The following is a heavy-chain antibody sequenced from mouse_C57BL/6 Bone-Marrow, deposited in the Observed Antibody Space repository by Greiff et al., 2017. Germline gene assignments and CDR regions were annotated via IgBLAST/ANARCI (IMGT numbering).Heavy chain of an antibody. CDR1: GYAFTNYL. Sequence: VQLQQSGAELVRPGTSVKVSCKASGYAFTNYLIEWVKQRPGQGLEWIGVLNPGSGGTNYNEKFKGKATLTADKSSSTAYMQLSSLTSEDSAVYFCARSYYYGSSFFAYWGQGTLVTVSA. CDR3: ARSYYYGSSFFAY. V-gene: IGHV1-54*01. J-gene: IGHJ3*01. D-gene: IGHD1-1*01. CDR2: LNPGSGGT.